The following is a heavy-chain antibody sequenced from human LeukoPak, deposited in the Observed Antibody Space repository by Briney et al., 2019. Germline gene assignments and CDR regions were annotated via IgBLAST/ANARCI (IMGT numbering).Heavy chain of an antibody. V-gene: IGHV3-21*01. Sequence: PGGSLRLSCAASGFTFSIYSMNWVRQAPGKGLEWVSSISSDSTYIYYADSVKGRFTISRDNAKNSLFLQMNSLRAEDTALYYCARDFSRVSEYWGQGTLVTVSS. CDR1: GFTFSIYS. CDR2: ISSDSTYI. CDR3: ARDFSRVSEY. D-gene: IGHD6-13*01. J-gene: IGHJ4*02.